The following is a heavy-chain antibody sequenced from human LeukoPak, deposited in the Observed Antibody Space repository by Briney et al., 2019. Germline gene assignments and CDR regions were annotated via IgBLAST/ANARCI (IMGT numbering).Heavy chain of an antibody. D-gene: IGHD3-22*01. Sequence: PGGSLRLSCAASGFTFSSYAMSWVSQAPGKGLEWVSAISGSGGSTYYVDSVKGRFTISRDNSKNTLYLQMNSLRAEDTAVYYCAKLRYYYDGSGYYYYYWGQGTLVTASS. J-gene: IGHJ4*02. CDR3: AKLRYYYDGSGYYYYY. CDR1: GFTFSSYA. CDR2: ISGSGGST. V-gene: IGHV3-23*01.